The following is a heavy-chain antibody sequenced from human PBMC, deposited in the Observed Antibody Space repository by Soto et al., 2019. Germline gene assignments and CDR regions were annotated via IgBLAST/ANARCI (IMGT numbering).Heavy chain of an antibody. CDR2: ISYDGTDK. CDR3: AKDIISGSSYYFYGMDA. D-gene: IGHD2-15*01. V-gene: IGHV3-30*18. CDR1: GFTFSSYG. Sequence: PGGSLRLSCAASGFTFSSYGIRWVRQAPGKGLEWVAVISYDGTDKYYADSVKGRFTISRDNSKNTLYLQINSLRAEDTAVYHCAKDIISGSSYYFYGMDAWGQGTTVTV. J-gene: IGHJ6*02.